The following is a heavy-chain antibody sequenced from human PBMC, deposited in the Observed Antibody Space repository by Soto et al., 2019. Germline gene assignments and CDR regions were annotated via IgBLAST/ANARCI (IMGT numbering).Heavy chain of an antibody. CDR3: ARASYGSGSYYLPDMDV. CDR2: MNPSTGAT. Sequence: VQLVQSGAEVKKPGASVKVSCKVSGYTFTSFDINWVRQATGQGLEWMGWMNPSTGATGYAEKFQGRATMTRDTSISTAYMELSGLRSEDTAEYFCARASYGSGSYYLPDMDVWGQGTTVTVSS. CDR1: GYTFTSFD. V-gene: IGHV1-8*01. D-gene: IGHD3-10*01. J-gene: IGHJ6*02.